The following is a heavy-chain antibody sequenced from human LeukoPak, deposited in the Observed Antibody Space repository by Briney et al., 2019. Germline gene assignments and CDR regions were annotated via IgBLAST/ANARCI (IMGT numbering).Heavy chain of an antibody. CDR2: IIPILGIA. Sequence: SVKVSCKASGYTFTSYGISWVRQAPGQGLEWMGRIIPILGIANYAQKFQGRVTITADKSTSTAYMELSSLRSEDTAVYYCARAVPYYYGSGSYHYGMDVWGQGTTVTVSS. J-gene: IGHJ6*02. CDR1: GYTFTSYG. CDR3: ARAVPYYYGSGSYHYGMDV. D-gene: IGHD3-10*01. V-gene: IGHV1-69*04.